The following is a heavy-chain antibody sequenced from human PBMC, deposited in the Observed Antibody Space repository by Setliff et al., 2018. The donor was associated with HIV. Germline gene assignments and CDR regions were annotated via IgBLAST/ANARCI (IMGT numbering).Heavy chain of an antibody. Sequence: SETLSLTCSVPSGSISVYYWSWVRQPPGRGLEWIGYVSYSGSTSYNPTLNSRVTMSVDTSRDQFSLKLSSVTAADTAVYYCARVRYYNFWSGYLDYWGQGTLVTVSS. CDR1: SGSISVYY. CDR3: ARVRYYNFWSGYLDY. J-gene: IGHJ4*02. V-gene: IGHV4-59*01. D-gene: IGHD3-3*01. CDR2: VSYSGST.